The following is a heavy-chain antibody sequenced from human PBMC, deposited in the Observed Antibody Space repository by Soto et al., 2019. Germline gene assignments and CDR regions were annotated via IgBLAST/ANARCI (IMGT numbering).Heavy chain of an antibody. CDR2: IYWDDTK. Sequence: QITLKESGPTLVEPTQTLTLTCTFSGFSLTTDRVGVGWIRQPPGEALEWLAVIYWDDTKTYRPSLESRLTITKDTSKNQLALTTTNMDSVDTATYYCAHAYGGRSLYWGQGPLVTVSS. V-gene: IGHV2-5*02. CDR1: GFSLTTDRVG. J-gene: IGHJ4*02. D-gene: IGHD1-26*01. CDR3: AHAYGGRSLY.